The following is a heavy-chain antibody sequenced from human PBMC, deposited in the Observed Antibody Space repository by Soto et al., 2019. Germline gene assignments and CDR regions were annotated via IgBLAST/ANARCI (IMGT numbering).Heavy chain of an antibody. Sequence: GGSLRLSCAASGFTFSSYGMHWVRQAPGKGLEWVSAITGSGGSTYYADSVKGRFTISRDNSKNTLYLQMNSLRAEDTAVYYCAKDSGAQINDYWGQGTLVTVSS. D-gene: IGHD3-10*01. CDR1: GFTFSSYG. CDR3: AKDSGAQINDY. V-gene: IGHV3-23*01. J-gene: IGHJ4*02. CDR2: ITGSGGST.